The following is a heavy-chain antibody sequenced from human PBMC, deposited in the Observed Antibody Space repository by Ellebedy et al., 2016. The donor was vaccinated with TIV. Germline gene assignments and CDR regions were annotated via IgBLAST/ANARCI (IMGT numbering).Heavy chain of an antibody. D-gene: IGHD6-6*01. CDR3: ARDVLGGFDP. CDR2: ISSSSSYI. Sequence: GGSLRLXCAASGFTFSSYAMSWVRQAPGKGLEWVSSISSSSSYIYYADSVKGRFTISRDNAKNSLYLQMNSLRAEDTAVYYCARDVLGGFDPWGQGTLVTVSS. CDR1: GFTFSSYA. V-gene: IGHV3-21*01. J-gene: IGHJ5*02.